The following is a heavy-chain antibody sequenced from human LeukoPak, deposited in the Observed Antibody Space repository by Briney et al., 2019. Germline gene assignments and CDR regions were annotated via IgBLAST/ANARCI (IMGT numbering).Heavy chain of an antibody. CDR2: INHSGST. Sequence: PSETLSLTCAVYGGSFSGYYWSWIRQPSGKGLEWIGEINHSGSTNYNPSLKSRVTISVDTSKNQFSLKLSSVTAADTAVYYCASWGDSSGYYYGFDYWGQGTLVTVSS. CDR1: GGSFSGYY. V-gene: IGHV4-34*01. D-gene: IGHD3-22*01. CDR3: ASWGDSSGYYYGFDY. J-gene: IGHJ4*02.